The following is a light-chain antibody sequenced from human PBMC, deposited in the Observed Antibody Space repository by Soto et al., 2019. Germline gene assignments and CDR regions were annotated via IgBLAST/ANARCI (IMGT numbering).Light chain of an antibody. CDR1: SSDIGIYNF. Sequence: QSALTQPASVSASPGQSITISCTGTSSDIGIYNFVSWYQQHPGKAPKLLVYDVTNRPSGVSNRFSGSKSGSTASLTISGRQAEDEADYYCTSYTNTNTLVFGGGTKLTVL. J-gene: IGLJ2*01. V-gene: IGLV2-14*03. CDR3: TSYTNTNTLV. CDR2: DVT.